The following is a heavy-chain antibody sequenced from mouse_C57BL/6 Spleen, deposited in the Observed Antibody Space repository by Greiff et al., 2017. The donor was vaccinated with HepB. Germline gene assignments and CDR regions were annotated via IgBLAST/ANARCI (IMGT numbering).Heavy chain of an antibody. Sequence: QVQLQQSGPGLVAPSQSLSITCTVSGFSLTSYGVHWVRQPPGKGLEWLVVIWSDGSTTYNSALKSRLSISKDNSKSQVFLKMNSLQTDDTAMYYCAGSNHFFYYAMDYWGQGTSVTVSS. CDR2: IWSDGST. V-gene: IGHV2-6*03. D-gene: IGHD2-5*01. J-gene: IGHJ4*01. CDR1: GFSLTSYG. CDR3: AGSNHFFYYAMDY.